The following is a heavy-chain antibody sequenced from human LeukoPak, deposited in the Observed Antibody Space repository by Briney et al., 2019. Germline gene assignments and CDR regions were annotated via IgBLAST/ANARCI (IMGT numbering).Heavy chain of an antibody. V-gene: IGHV3-9*01. CDR2: ISRNSGRI. Sequence: GGSLRLSCAASGFTFDEYAMHRVRQAPGKGLEWVSGISRNSGRIGYADSVKGRFTISRDNAKNSLYLQMNSLRAEDTGVYYCAKDLSSGSRRAYWGQGTLVTVSS. CDR1: GFTFDEYA. CDR3: AKDLSSGSRRAY. D-gene: IGHD6-19*01. J-gene: IGHJ4*02.